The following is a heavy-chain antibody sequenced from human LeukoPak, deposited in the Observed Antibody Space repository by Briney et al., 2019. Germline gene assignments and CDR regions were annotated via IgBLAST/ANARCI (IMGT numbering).Heavy chain of an antibody. Sequence: GESLKISCQGSGYSFSSYWIGWVRQMPGKGLEWMGIIYVGDSDTSYSPSFQGQVTISADKSITTAYLQWSSLKASDTAMYYCARSGERSTSGFDYWGQGTLVTVSS. D-gene: IGHD5/OR15-5a*01. CDR1: GYSFSSYW. CDR2: IYVGDSDT. J-gene: IGHJ4*02. V-gene: IGHV5-51*01. CDR3: ARSGERSTSGFDY.